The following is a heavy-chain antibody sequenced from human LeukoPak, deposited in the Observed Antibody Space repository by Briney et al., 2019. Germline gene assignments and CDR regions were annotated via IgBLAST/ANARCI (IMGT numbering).Heavy chain of an antibody. CDR1: GSTFSSYA. CDR2: ISGSGGST. D-gene: IGHD2-2*01. CDR3: AKRTDIVVVPAAQDDAFDI. Sequence: GGSLRLSCAASGSTFSSYAMSWVRQAPGKGLEWVSAISGSGGSTYYADSVKGRFTISRDNSKNTLYLQMNSLRAEDTAVYYCAKRTDIVVVPAAQDDAFDIWGQGTIVTVSS. J-gene: IGHJ3*02. V-gene: IGHV3-23*01.